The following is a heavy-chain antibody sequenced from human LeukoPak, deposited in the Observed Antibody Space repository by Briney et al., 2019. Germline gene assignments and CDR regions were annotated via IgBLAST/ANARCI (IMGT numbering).Heavy chain of an antibody. J-gene: IGHJ4*02. CDR2: TSGPGGSR. CDR3: AKKVGLVSAPLYYFDL. Sequence: GGSLRLSCAASGFTFSTYAMSWVRQAPGKGLEWVSATSGPGGSRDYADSVKGRFTISRDNSKNTLYLQMNSLRAEDTAIYYCAKKVGLVSAPLYYFDLWGQGTLVTVSS. V-gene: IGHV3-23*01. D-gene: IGHD6-6*01. CDR1: GFTFSTYA.